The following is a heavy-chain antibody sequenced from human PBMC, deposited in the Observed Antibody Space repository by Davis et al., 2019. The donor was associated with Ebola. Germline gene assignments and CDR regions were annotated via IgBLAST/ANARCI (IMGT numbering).Heavy chain of an antibody. CDR1: GGSFSGYY. CDR3: ARRRYFDWFPYYYYGMDV. CDR2: INHSGST. Sequence: MPSETLSLTCAVYGGSFSGYYWSWIRQPPGKGLEWIGEINHSGSTNYNPSLKSRVTISVDTSKNQFSLKLSSVTAADTAVYYCARRRYFDWFPYYYYGMDVWGQGTTVTVSS. D-gene: IGHD3-9*01. V-gene: IGHV4-34*01. J-gene: IGHJ6*02.